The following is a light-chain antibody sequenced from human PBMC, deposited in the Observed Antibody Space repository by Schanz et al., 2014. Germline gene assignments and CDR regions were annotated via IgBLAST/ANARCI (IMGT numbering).Light chain of an antibody. CDR3: SSFTSTSPWV. CDR2: DVS. J-gene: IGLJ3*02. Sequence: QSVLTQPASVSGSPGQSITISCTGTSSDVGGYNYVSWYQQHPGKAPKLMIYDVSNRPSGVSNRFSGSKSGNTASLTISGLKAEDESDYYCSSFTSTSPWVFGGGTKLTVL. V-gene: IGLV2-14*03. CDR1: SSDVGGYNY.